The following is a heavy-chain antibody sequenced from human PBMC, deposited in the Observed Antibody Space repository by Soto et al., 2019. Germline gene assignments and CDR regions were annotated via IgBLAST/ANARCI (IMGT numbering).Heavy chain of an antibody. D-gene: IGHD1-20*01. CDR3: AKGAIYDWNRVLYD. CDR1: GFTFRDSA. Sequence: GGSLRLSCAASGFTFRDSAMLWVRQAPGRGLDWVSAVSGRSDDTYYADSVKGRFTISRDLSKNTVSLQMDSLRVEDTAVYYCAKGAIYDWNRVLYDWGQGIPVTVS. J-gene: IGHJ4*02. V-gene: IGHV3-23*01. CDR2: VSGRSDDT.